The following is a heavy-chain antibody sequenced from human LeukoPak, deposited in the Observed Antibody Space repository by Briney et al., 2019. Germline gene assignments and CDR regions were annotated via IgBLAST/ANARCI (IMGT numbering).Heavy chain of an antibody. CDR1: GFTFTTYD. V-gene: IGHV3-23*01. J-gene: IGHJ5*02. D-gene: IGHD3-22*01. CDR2: IDGSGAGT. CDR3: ANNSTGYYP. Sequence: GGSLRLSCAASGFTFTTYDMSWVRQAPGGGMGWVSSIDGSGAGTYYADSVKGRFTISRDNSKNTLYLQMNSLRAEDTAVYYCANNSTGYYPWGQGTLVTVSS.